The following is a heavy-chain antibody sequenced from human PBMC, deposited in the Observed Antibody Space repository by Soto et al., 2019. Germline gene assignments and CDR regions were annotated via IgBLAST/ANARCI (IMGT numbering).Heavy chain of an antibody. Sequence: GGSLRLSCAASGFTFSSYGMHWVRQAPGKGLEWVAVISYDGSNKYYADSVKGRFTISRDNSKNTLYLQMNSLRAEDTAVYYCANRRATPSGYYYGMDVWGQGTTVTVSS. CDR1: GFTFSSYG. CDR3: ANRRATPSGYYYGMDV. CDR2: ISYDGSNK. V-gene: IGHV3-30*18. D-gene: IGHD1-26*01. J-gene: IGHJ6*02.